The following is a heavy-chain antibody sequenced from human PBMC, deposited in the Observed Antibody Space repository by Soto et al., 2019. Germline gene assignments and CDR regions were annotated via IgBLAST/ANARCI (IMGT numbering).Heavy chain of an antibody. CDR3: ATDSRTEEYYDFWSGYYPPDY. Sequence: QVQLVESGGGVVQPGRSLRLSCAASGFTFSSYGMHWVRQAPGKGLEWVAVISYDGSNKYYADSVKGRFTISRDNSKNTLYLQMNSLRAEDTAVYYCATDSRTEEYYDFWSGYYPPDYWGQGTLVTVSS. V-gene: IGHV3-30*03. J-gene: IGHJ4*02. CDR1: GFTFSSYG. CDR2: ISYDGSNK. D-gene: IGHD3-3*01.